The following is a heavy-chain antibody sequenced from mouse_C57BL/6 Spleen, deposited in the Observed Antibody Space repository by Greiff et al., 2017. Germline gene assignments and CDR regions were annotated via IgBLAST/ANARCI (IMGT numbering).Heavy chain of an antibody. CDR3: ARDEGPYYYGSSSWYFDV. J-gene: IGHJ1*03. CDR1: GYSITSGYY. Sequence: EVKLMESGPGLVKPSQSLSLTCSVTGYSITSGYYWNWIRQFPGNKLEWMGYISYDGSNNYNPSLKNRISITRDTSKNQFFLKLNSVTTEDTATYYCARDEGPYYYGSSSWYFDVWGTGTTVTVSS. CDR2: ISYDGSN. V-gene: IGHV3-6*01. D-gene: IGHD1-1*01.